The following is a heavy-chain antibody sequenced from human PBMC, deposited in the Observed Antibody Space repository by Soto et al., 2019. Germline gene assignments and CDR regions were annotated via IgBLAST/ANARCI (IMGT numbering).Heavy chain of an antibody. CDR2: INPSGDSR. V-gene: IGHV1-46*01. Sequence: ASVNVSCEASGFSFSDYFMHWVRQAPGQGLEWMGIINPSGDSRNYAQKFQGRVTITRDTSTSTGYMELISLRSDDTAVYYCAREGSGYNFWGQGTQVTVSS. D-gene: IGHD5-12*01. CDR3: AREGSGYNF. J-gene: IGHJ4*02. CDR1: GFSFSDYF.